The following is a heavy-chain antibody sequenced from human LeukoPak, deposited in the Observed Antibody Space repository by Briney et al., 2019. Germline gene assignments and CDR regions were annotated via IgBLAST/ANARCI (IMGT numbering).Heavy chain of an antibody. CDR1: GYTFTSYY. CDR3: ARGSHRGLRFLEWLLDGFDY. Sequence: ASVKVSCKASGYTFTSYYMHWVRQAPGQGLEWMGWINPNSGGTNYAQKFQGRVTMTRDTSISTAYMELSRLRSDDTAVYYCARGSHRGLRFLEWLLDGFDYWGQGTLVTVSS. V-gene: IGHV1-2*02. CDR2: INPNSGGT. J-gene: IGHJ4*02. D-gene: IGHD3-3*01.